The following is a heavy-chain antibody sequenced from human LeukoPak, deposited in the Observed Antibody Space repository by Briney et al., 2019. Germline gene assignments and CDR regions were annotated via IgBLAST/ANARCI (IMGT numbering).Heavy chain of an antibody. CDR3: ARGFDY. V-gene: IGHV3-7*04. CDR2: IKPDGSQY. CDR1: GFVFSSYW. Sequence: GGSVRLSCGAWGFVFSSYWMTWVREAPGQAVEWVANIKPDGSQYSYLDYVYGRFTMSRDNAKSSVYLPMNSLKVEDTAVYYCARGFDYWGQGILVTVSS. J-gene: IGHJ4*02.